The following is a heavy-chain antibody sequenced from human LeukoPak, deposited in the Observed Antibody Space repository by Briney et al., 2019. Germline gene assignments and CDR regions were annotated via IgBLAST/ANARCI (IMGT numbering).Heavy chain of an antibody. J-gene: IGHJ4*02. D-gene: IGHD2-15*01. CDR2: ISNVGST. CDR1: SGSLSNDY. Sequence: SETLSLTCTVSSGSLSNDYWSWVRQPPGKELEWIGYISNVGSTNYNPSLKSQVTISADRSKDQFSLKLTSVSAADTAVYYCARGAVVGGFDYWGQGTLVTVSS. CDR3: ARGAVVGGFDY. V-gene: IGHV4-59*01.